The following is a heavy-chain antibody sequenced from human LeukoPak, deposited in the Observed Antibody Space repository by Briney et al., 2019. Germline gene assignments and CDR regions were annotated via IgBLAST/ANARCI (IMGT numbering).Heavy chain of an antibody. J-gene: IGHJ6*02. CDR2: IYSGGST. CDR3: ARTVCSTAPHYYYYYGMDV. CDR1: GFTVSSNY. D-gene: IGHD2-2*01. Sequence: GGSLRLSCAASGFTVSSNYMSWVRQAPGKGLEWVSVIYSGGSTYYADPVKGRFTISRDNSKNTLYLQMNSLRAEDTAVYYCARTVCSTAPHYYYYYGMDVWGQGTTVTVSS. V-gene: IGHV3-53*01.